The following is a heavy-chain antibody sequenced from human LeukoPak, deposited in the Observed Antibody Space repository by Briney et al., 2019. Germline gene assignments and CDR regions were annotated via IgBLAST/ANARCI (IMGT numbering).Heavy chain of an antibody. CDR2: LWYDGSNK. J-gene: IGHJ4*02. CDR1: GFTFSSYG. D-gene: IGHD1-26*01. V-gene: IGHV3-33*01. Sequence: GRSLRLSCAASGFTFSSYGMHWVRQAPGKGLEWVAVLWYDGSNKYYADSVKGRFTISRDNSKNTLYLQMNSLRAEDTAVYYCARSGGALDYWGQGTLVTVPS. CDR3: ARSGGALDY.